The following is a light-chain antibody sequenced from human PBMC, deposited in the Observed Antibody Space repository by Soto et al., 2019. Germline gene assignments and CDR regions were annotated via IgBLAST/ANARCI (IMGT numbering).Light chain of an antibody. Sequence: QSVLTQPASVSGSPGQSITISCTGTSSDVGGYNYVSWYQQHPGKAPKLMIYDVSNRPSGVSNRFSGSKSGNTASLTISGLQAEDEADYYCSSYTSSSTLYVCATGPKVTVI. J-gene: IGLJ1*01. CDR1: SSDVGGYNY. V-gene: IGLV2-14*01. CDR3: SSYTSSSTLYV. CDR2: DVS.